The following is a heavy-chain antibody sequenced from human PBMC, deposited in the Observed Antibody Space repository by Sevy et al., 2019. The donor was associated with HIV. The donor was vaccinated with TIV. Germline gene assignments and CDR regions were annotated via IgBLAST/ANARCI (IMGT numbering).Heavy chain of an antibody. CDR3: AREGCTKPHDY. CDR1: GFTFSKYS. CDR2: LSFGCGEI. V-gene: IGHV3-23*01. D-gene: IGHD2-8*01. Sequence: GGSLRLSCAASGFTFSKYSMSWVRQPPGKGLEWVSTLSFGCGEINYADSVKGRFTISRDNSKISVYLQMINLRPEDTAVYYCAREGCTKPHDYWGQGTLVTVSS. J-gene: IGHJ4*02.